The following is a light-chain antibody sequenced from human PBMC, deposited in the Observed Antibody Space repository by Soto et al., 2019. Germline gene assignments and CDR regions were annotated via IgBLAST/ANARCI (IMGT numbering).Light chain of an antibody. J-gene: IGKJ2*01. CDR2: GAS. Sequence: EIVLTQSPGTLSLSPGERATLSCRASQSLSSNYLAWYQQKPGQAPRLLIFGASSRATGIPDRFSGSGSGTDFTLTISILEPEDFAVYYCQQYGSSPSTFGQGTKLEIK. CDR3: QQYGSSPST. V-gene: IGKV3-20*01. CDR1: QSLSSNY.